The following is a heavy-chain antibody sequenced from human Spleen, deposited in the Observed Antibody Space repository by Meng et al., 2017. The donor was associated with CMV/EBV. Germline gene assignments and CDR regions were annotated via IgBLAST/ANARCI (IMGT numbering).Heavy chain of an antibody. D-gene: IGHD1-26*01. Sequence: SGFTLSNYWMSWVRQAPGKGLEWVANIKEDGSEKYYVDSVKGRFTISRDNAKNSLYVQMNSLRAEDTAVYYCARDQVESYYDGGHDYWGQGTLVTVSS. CDR3: ARDQVESYYDGGHDY. CDR1: GFTLSNYW. J-gene: IGHJ4*02. V-gene: IGHV3-7*01. CDR2: IKEDGSEK.